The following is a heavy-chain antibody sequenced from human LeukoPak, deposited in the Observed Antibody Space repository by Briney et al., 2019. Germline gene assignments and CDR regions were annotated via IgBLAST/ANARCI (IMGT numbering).Heavy chain of an antibody. CDR1: GYTFTSYA. D-gene: IGHD3-22*01. J-gene: IGHJ4*02. Sequence: ASVKVSCKASGYTFTSYAMNWVRQAPGQGLEWMGWINTNTGNPTYAQAFTGRFVFSLDTSVSTAYLQISSLKAEDTAVYYCARWAYDSGGYSQYYFDYWGQGTLVTVSS. CDR2: INTNTGNP. CDR3: ARWAYDSGGYSQYYFDY. V-gene: IGHV7-4-1*02.